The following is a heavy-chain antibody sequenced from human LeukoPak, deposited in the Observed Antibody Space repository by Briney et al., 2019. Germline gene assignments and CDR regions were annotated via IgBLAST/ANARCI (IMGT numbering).Heavy chain of an antibody. CDR1: GGSFSGYY. V-gene: IGHV4-34*01. CDR2: INHSGST. Sequence: SETLSLTCAVYGGSFSGYYWSWIRQPPGKGLEWIGEINHSGSTNYNPSLKSRVTISVDTSKNQFSLRLSSVTAPDTAVYYCASQYYYDNQVDCWGQGALVTVSS. J-gene: IGHJ4*02. CDR3: ASQYYYDNQVDC. D-gene: IGHD3-22*01.